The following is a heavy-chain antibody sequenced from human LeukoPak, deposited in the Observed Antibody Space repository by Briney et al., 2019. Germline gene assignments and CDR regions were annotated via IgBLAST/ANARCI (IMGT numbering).Heavy chain of an antibody. Sequence: ASVKVSCKASGYTFTGYYMHWVRQAPGQGLEWMGWINPNSGGTNYAQKFQGRVTMTRDTSISTAYMELSRLRSDDTAVYYCARSGLWFGEYAFDIWGQGTMVTVSS. CDR3: ARSGLWFGEYAFDI. CDR1: GYTFTGYY. D-gene: IGHD3-10*01. J-gene: IGHJ3*02. V-gene: IGHV1-2*02. CDR2: INPNSGGT.